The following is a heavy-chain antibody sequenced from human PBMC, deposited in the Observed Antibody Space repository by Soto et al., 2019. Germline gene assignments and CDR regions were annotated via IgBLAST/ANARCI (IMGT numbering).Heavy chain of an antibody. CDR3: AGGVYTVTPNWFDP. CDR2: INAGNGNT. Sequence: GXSVKVSCNASGYSFISYARNWVRQAPGQRLEWMGWINAGNGNTKYSQKFQGRVTISRDTSASTAYMELSSLRSEDTAVYYCAGGVYTVTPNWFDPWGQGSLVTVSS. J-gene: IGHJ5*02. D-gene: IGHD4-17*01. V-gene: IGHV1-3*01. CDR1: GYSFISYA.